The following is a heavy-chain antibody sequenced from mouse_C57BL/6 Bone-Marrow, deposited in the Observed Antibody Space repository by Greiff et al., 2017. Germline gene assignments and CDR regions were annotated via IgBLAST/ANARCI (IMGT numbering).Heavy chain of an antibody. J-gene: IGHJ1*03. CDR2: IDPENGGT. CDR3: TTWGCYWYFDF. CDR1: GFNIKDDY. D-gene: IGHD6-1*01. Sequence: EVQLVESGAELVRPGASVKLSCTASGFNIKDDYMHWVKQRPEQGLEWMGWIDPENGGTEYASKFQGKATITADTSYNTAYLQLSIRTSDDTAVYYCTTWGCYWYFDFWGTGTTVTVSS. V-gene: IGHV14-4*01.